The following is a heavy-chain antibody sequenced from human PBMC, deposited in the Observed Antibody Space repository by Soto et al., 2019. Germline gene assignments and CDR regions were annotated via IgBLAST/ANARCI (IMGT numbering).Heavy chain of an antibody. D-gene: IGHD3-3*01. J-gene: IGHJ6*02. CDR3: ARGGFWSGYYRNYYYYGMDV. CDR2: IIPIFGTA. Sequence: SVKVSCKASGGTVSSYAISWVRQAPGQGLEWMGGIIPIFGTANYAQKFQGRVTITADESTSTAYMELSSLRSEDTAVYYCARGGFWSGYYRNYYYYGMDVWGQGTPVTVSS. CDR1: GGTVSSYA. V-gene: IGHV1-69*13.